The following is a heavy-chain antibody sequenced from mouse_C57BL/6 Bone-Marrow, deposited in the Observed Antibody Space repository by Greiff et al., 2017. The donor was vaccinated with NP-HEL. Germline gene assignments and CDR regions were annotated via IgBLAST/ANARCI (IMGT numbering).Heavy chain of an antibody. D-gene: IGHD1-1*02. V-gene: IGHV1-31*01. J-gene: IGHJ3*01. CDR3: ARDEDWWLPAY. CDR1: GYSFTGYY. Sequence: VHVKQSGPELVKPGASVKISCKASGYSFTGYYMHWVKQSHGNILDWIGYIYPYNGVSSYNQKFKGKATLTVDKSSSTAYMELRSLTSEDSAVYYCARDEDWWLPAYWGQGTLVTVSA. CDR2: IYPYNGVS.